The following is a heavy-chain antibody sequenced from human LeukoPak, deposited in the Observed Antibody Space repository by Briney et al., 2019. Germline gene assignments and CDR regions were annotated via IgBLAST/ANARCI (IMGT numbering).Heavy chain of an antibody. CDR2: ISGSGGST. J-gene: IGHJ4*02. CDR3: AKIGAPYCGGDCYSFDY. Sequence: GGSLRLSCAASGFTFSSYAMSWVRQAPGKGLEWVSAISGSGGSTYYADSVKGRFTISRDNSKNTLYLQMNSLRAAVTAVYYCAKIGAPYCGGDCYSFDYWGQGTLVTVSS. CDR1: GFTFSSYA. V-gene: IGHV3-23*01. D-gene: IGHD2-21*02.